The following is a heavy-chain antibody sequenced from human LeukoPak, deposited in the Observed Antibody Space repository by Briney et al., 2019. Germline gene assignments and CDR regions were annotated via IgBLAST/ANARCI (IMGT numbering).Heavy chain of an antibody. CDR2: ITSYNGNT. CDR1: GYTFTSYG. D-gene: IGHD3-22*01. V-gene: IGHV1-18*01. J-gene: IGHJ3*02. CDR3: ARDATYDSSGYRAYDI. Sequence: ASVKVSCKASGYTFTSYGISWVRQAPGQGLEWMGWITSYNGNTNYAQKLQGRATMTTDISTGTAYMELRSLRSDDTAVYYCARDATYDSSGYRAYDIWGQGTMVTVSS.